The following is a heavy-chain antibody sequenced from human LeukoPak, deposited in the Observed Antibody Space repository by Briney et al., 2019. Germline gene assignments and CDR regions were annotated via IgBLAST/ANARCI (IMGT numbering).Heavy chain of an antibody. CDR3: AKANGITGTTYWYFDL. J-gene: IGHJ2*01. D-gene: IGHD1-7*01. V-gene: IGHV3-23*01. CDR1: GFTFSSFT. Sequence: GGSLRLSCAASGFTFSSFTMSWVRQAPEKGLEWLSVYNGGNDGTYYADSVKGWFTISRDNSKNTLYLQLNSLRTEDTAVYYCAKANGITGTTYWYFDLWGRGTLVTVSS. CDR2: YNGGNDGT.